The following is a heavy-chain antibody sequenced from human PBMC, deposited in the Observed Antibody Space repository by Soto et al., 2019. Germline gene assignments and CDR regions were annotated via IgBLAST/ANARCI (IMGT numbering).Heavy chain of an antibody. CDR3: ARYGYSYSARFFDS. CDR1: RFTFSSYA. V-gene: IGHV3-23*01. CDR2: ISGSGGST. J-gene: IGHJ4*02. D-gene: IGHD5-18*01. Sequence: GSRRLSCAASRFTFSSYAMSWVRQAPGKGLEWVSAISGSGGSTYYNTSLQSRVTMSVDTSKNQLSLKLSSVTAADAAVYYCARYGYSYSARFFDSWGQGTRVTVSS.